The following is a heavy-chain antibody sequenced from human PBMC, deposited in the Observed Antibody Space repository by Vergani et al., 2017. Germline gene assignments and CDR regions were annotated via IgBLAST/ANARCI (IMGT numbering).Heavy chain of an antibody. CDR2: IYYSGST. Sequence: QLQLQESGPGLVKPSATLSLTCSVSGASIRSSNYYWGWIRQPPGKGLEWIASIYYSGSTYYNPPLKSRVTISVYTSKNQFSLKLSSVTAADTAVYFCARHSTVEWLVKLGWIDPWGQGILVTVSS. CDR1: GASIRSSNYY. D-gene: IGHD6-19*01. V-gene: IGHV4-39*01. CDR3: ARHSTVEWLVKLGWIDP. J-gene: IGHJ5*02.